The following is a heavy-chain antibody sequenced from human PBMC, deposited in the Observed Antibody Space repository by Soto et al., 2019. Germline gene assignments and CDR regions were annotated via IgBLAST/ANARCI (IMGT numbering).Heavy chain of an antibody. CDR3: ARADQVVVPPWYFDL. CDR2: IIPIFGTA. CDR1: GGTFSSYA. D-gene: IGHD2-15*01. J-gene: IGHJ2*01. V-gene: IGHV1-69*13. Sequence: ASVKVSCKASGGTFSSYAISWVRQAPVQGLEWMGGIIPIFGTANYAQKFQGRVTITADESTSTAYMELSSLRSEDTAVYYCARADQVVVPPWYFDLWGRGTLVTVSS.